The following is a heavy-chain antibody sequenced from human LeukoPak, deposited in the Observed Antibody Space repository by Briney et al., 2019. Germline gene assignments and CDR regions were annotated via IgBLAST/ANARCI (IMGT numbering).Heavy chain of an antibody. CDR2: ISGSGGST. Sequence: GGSLRLSCAASGFTFSSYGMHWVRQAPGKGLEWVSAISGSGGSTYYADSVKGRFTISRDNSKNTLYLQMNSLRAEDTAVYYCAKSWTASVYYWGQGTLVTVSS. V-gene: IGHV3-23*01. J-gene: IGHJ4*02. D-gene: IGHD3/OR15-3a*01. CDR3: AKSWTASVYY. CDR1: GFTFSSYG.